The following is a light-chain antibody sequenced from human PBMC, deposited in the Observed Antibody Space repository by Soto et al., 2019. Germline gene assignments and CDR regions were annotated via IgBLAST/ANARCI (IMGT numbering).Light chain of an antibody. CDR2: AAS. V-gene: IGKV1-33*01. CDR1: QGVGKF. J-gene: IGKJ4*01. Sequence: DIQLTQSPLSLSASVGDRVTITCQASQGVGKFLNWFQQKSGEAPKLLIYAASQLESGVPVRFSGSGSGAAFTLTISSLQPEDFATYYCQQYDSPPPTFGGGTKVDMK. CDR3: QQYDSPPPT.